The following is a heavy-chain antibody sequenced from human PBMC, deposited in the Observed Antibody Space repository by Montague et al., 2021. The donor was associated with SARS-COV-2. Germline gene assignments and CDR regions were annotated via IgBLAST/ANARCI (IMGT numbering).Heavy chain of an antibody. CDR1: GDSISIYY. Sequence: ETLSLTCTVSGDSISIYYWSWIRQPPGKGLEWIGYVYYSGSTNYNLSLKSRVTISVDTPKNQFSLKLMSVTAADTAVYYCARGERGAWYNHYFDYWGQGALVTVSS. J-gene: IGHJ4*02. D-gene: IGHD6-19*01. CDR3: ARGERGAWYNHYFDY. CDR2: VYYSGST. V-gene: IGHV4-59*13.